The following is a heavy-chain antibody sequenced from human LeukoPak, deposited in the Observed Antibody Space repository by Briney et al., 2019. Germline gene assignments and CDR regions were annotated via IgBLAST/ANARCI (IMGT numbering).Heavy chain of an antibody. Sequence: PGGSLRRSCAASGFTFSSYSMNWVRQAPGKGLEWVSSISSSSSYLYYADSVKVRFTISRDNAKNSLYLQMNSLRAEDTAVYYCARESTDSSGYYSAAVDYWGQGTLVTVSS. CDR1: GFTFSSYS. CDR3: ARESTDSSGYYSAAVDY. D-gene: IGHD3-22*01. CDR2: ISSSSSYL. J-gene: IGHJ4*02. V-gene: IGHV3-21*01.